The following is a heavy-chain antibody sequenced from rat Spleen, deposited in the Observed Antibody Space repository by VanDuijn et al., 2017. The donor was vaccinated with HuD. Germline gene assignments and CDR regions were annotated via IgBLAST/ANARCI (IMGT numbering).Heavy chain of an antibody. CDR3: ARGWGIDH. CDR2: ISSGGGCT. V-gene: IGHV5-46*01. CDR1: GFTFSSFP. Sequence: EVQLVESDGGLVQPGRSLKLSCAASGFTFSSFPMAWVRQAPKKGLEWVASISSGGGCTYYPDSVKGRFTISRDNAKSTLYLQMSSLRSEDTANYYCARGWGIDHWGQGVMVTVSA. D-gene: IGHD1-11*01. J-gene: IGHJ2*01.